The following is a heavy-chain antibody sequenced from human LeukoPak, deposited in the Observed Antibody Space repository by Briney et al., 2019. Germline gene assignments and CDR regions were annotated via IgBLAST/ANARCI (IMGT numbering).Heavy chain of an antibody. V-gene: IGHV3-23*01. J-gene: IGHJ4*02. CDR3: ARGTQLWLEGYYFDY. CDR2: ISGSGGST. CDR1: GFTFSSYA. D-gene: IGHD5-18*01. Sequence: PGGSLRLSCAASGFTFSSYAMTWVRQAPGKGLEWVSAISGSGGSTYYADSVKGRFTISRDNAKNSLYLQMNSLRAEDTAVYYCARGTQLWLEGYYFDYWGQGTLVTVSS.